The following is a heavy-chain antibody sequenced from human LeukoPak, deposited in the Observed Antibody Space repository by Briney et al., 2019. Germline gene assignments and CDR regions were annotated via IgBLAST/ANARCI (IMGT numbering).Heavy chain of an antibody. CDR1: GITFSNYA. V-gene: IGHV3-23*01. J-gene: IGHJ4*02. CDR2: ISGSGGAT. CDR3: AIMDGPCSGGHCYKYFDY. D-gene: IGHD2-21*01. Sequence: GGSLRLSCAASGITFSNYAMSWVRRAPGKGLEWVSVISGSGGATFYADSVKGRFTISRDNSKNTLCLQMNSLRAEDTAVYFCAIMDGPCSGGHCYKYFDYWGQGTLVTVSS.